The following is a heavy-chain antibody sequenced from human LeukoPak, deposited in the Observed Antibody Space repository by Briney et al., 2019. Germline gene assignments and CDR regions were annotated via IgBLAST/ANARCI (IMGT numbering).Heavy chain of an antibody. D-gene: IGHD6-19*01. CDR2: IWYDGSNK. CDR3: AREYSSGWSPFN. CDR1: GFTFSDYY. V-gene: IGHV3-33*08. Sequence: GGSLRLSCAASGFTFSDYYMSWIRQAPGKGLEWVAVIWYDGSNKYYADSVKGRFTISRDNSKNTLYLQMNSLRAEDTAVYYCAREYSSGWSPFNWGQGTLVTVSS. J-gene: IGHJ4*02.